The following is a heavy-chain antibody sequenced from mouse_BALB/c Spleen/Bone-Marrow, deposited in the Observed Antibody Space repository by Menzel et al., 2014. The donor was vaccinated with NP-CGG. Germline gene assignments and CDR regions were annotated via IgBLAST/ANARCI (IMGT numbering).Heavy chain of an antibody. CDR3: AILHYYCYGAY. V-gene: IGHV4-1*02. CDR2: INPDRRTI. D-gene: IGHD1-2*01. Sequence: EVLLVESGGGLVQPGGSLKLSCAASGFDFSTFWMSWVRQAPGKGLEWIGEINPDRRTINYSPSLKDKFVISRDNAKNTLYLLMSKVRSEDTALYYCAILHYYCYGAYWSLGALVTVSA. CDR1: GFDFSTFW. J-gene: IGHJ3*01.